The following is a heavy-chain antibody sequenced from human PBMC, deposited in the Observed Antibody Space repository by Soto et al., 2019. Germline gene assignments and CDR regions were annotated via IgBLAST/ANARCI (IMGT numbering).Heavy chain of an antibody. CDR2: NSGSGGST. J-gene: IGHJ6*02. CDR3: ANALGIVATIYGMDV. Sequence: EVQLLESGGGLVQPGGSLRLSCAASGFTFSSYAMSWVRQAPGKGLEWVSANSGSGGSTYYADSVKGRFTISRDNSKNTLYLQMNSLRAEDTAVYYCANALGIVATIYGMDVWGQGTTVTVSS. V-gene: IGHV3-23*01. CDR1: GFTFSSYA. D-gene: IGHD5-12*01.